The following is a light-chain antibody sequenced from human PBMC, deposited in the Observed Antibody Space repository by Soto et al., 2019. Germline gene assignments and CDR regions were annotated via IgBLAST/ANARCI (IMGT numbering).Light chain of an antibody. V-gene: IGKV3-15*01. CDR2: GAS. Sequence: EIAMTQSPATLSVSPEERATLSCRASQSVSSNLAWYQQKPGQAPRLLIYGASTRPTGIPARFSGSGSGTEFTLTISSLQSEDFAVYYCQQYNNWPRMYTFGQGTKLEIK. CDR1: QSVSSN. CDR3: QQYNNWPRMYT. J-gene: IGKJ2*01.